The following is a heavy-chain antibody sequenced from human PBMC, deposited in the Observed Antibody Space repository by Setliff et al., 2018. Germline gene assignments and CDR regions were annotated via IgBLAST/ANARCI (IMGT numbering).Heavy chain of an antibody. D-gene: IGHD3-3*01. Sequence: SVKVSCKASGGTFSSYAISWVRQAPGQGLEWMGGIIPIFGTANYAQKFQGRVTLTRDTSITTVYMELSTLTSDDTAVYYCVREGLSFGPGCCPNWLDPWGQGTLVTVSS. V-gene: IGHV1-69*05. CDR2: IIPIFGTA. J-gene: IGHJ5*02. CDR3: VREGLSFGPGCCPNWLDP. CDR1: GGTFSSYA.